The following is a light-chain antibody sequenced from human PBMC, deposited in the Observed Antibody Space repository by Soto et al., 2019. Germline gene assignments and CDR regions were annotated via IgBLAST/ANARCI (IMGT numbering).Light chain of an antibody. CDR3: SSYTSSSPWV. J-gene: IGLJ3*02. V-gene: IGLV2-14*01. CDR2: EVR. CDR1: SSDVGAYNY. Sequence: QSALTQPASVSGSPGQSITISCTGTSSDVGAYNYVSWYQQHPGKDPKLMIYEVRNRPSGVSDRFSGSRSGNTASLTISGLQAEDESDYYCSSYTSSSPWVFGGGTKLTVL.